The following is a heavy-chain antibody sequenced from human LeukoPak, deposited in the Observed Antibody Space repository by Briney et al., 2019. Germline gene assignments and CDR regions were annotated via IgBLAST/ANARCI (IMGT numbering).Heavy chain of an antibody. CDR3: ARAYSGGYYDAFDI. V-gene: IGHV3-21*01. J-gene: IGHJ3*02. D-gene: IGHD1-26*01. Sequence: GGSLRLSCAASGFTFSSYSMNWVRQAPGKGLEWVSSISSSSSYIYYADSVKGRFTISRDNAKNSLYLQMNSLRAEDTAVYYCARAYSGGYYDAFDIWGQGTMVTVSS. CDR1: GFTFSSYS. CDR2: ISSSSSYI.